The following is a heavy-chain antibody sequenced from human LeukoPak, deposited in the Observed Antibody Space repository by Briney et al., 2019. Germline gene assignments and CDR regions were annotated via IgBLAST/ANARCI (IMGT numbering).Heavy chain of an antibody. J-gene: IGHJ4*02. D-gene: IGHD5-18*01. CDR2: ISYDGSNK. CDR3: ARSPIYSYYFDY. Sequence: QPGRSLRLSCAASGFTFSSYAMHWVRQAPGKGQEWVAVISYDGSNKYYADSVKGRFTISRDNSKNTLYLQMNSLRAEDTAVYYCARSPIYSYYFDYWGQGTLVTVSS. CDR1: GFTFSSYA. V-gene: IGHV3-30*04.